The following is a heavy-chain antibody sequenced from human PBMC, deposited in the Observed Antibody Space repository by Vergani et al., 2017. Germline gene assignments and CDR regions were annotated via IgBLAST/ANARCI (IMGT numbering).Heavy chain of an antibody. CDR3: ARMNYYDSSGLLSPFDY. CDR2: ISSSSSYI. D-gene: IGHD3-22*01. V-gene: IGHV3-21*01. CDR1: GFTFSSYS. Sequence: EVQLVESGGGLVKPGGSLRLSCAASGFTFSSYSMNWVRQAPGKGLEWVSSISSSSSYIYYADSVKGRFTISRDNAKNSLYLQMNSLRAEDTAVYYCARMNYYDSSGLLSPFDYWGQGTLVTVSS. J-gene: IGHJ4*02.